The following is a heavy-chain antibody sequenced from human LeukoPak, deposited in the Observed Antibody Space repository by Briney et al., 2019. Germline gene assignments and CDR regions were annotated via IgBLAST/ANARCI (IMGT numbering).Heavy chain of an antibody. CDR3: ASGITIFGVAYP. J-gene: IGHJ5*02. CDR1: GYTFTSYD. V-gene: IGHV1-8*01. D-gene: IGHD3-3*01. CDR2: MNPNSGNT. Sequence: GASVKVSCKASGYTFTSYDINWVRQATGQGLEWMGWMNPNSGNTGYAQKFQGRVTITADKSTSTAYMELSSLRSEDTAVYYCASGITIFGVAYPWGQGTLVTVSS.